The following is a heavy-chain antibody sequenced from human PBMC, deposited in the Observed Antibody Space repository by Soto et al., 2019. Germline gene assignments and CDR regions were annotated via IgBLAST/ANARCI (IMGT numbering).Heavy chain of an antibody. D-gene: IGHD3-16*02. Sequence: PGGSLRLSCAASGFTFSSYGMHWVRQAPGKGLEWVAVISYDGSNKYYADSVKGRFTISRDNSKDTLYLQMTSLRAEDTAVYYCAKNLLSLGELSHIFFDSWGQGT. CDR1: GFTFSSYG. CDR3: AKNLLSLGELSHIFFDS. CDR2: ISYDGSNK. J-gene: IGHJ4*02. V-gene: IGHV3-30*18.